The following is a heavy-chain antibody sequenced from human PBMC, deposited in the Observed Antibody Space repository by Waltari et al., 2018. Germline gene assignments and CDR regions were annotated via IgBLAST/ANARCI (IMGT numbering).Heavy chain of an antibody. Sequence: QVQLVQSGAEVKKPGASVKISCKASGYTFSNYGISWVRQAPGHGREGIGWTSDNNGTKNEAGKVQGRGTMTPETSTGPAYRELRGLGADDTAMFYCAREGTYYDFWSGYYAAGGSKLGFDHWGQGTLVTVSS. CDR3: AREGTYYDFWSGYYAAGGSKLGFDH. D-gene: IGHD3-3*01. V-gene: IGHV1-18*04. CDR2: TSDNNGTK. J-gene: IGHJ4*02. CDR1: GYTFSNYG.